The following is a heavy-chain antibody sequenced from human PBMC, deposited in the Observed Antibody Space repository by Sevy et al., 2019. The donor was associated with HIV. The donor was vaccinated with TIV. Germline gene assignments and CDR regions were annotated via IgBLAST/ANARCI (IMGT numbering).Heavy chain of an antibody. CDR1: GYSISSGYY. V-gene: IGHV4-38-2*02. J-gene: IGHJ4*02. Sequence: SETLSLTCTVSGYSISSGYYWGWIRQPPGKGLEWIGSIYHSGSTYYNPSLKSRVTISVDTSKNQFSLKLSSVTAADTAVYYCARGYSSSSRDFYYWGQGTLVTVSS. D-gene: IGHD6-6*01. CDR2: IYHSGST. CDR3: ARGYSSSSRDFYY.